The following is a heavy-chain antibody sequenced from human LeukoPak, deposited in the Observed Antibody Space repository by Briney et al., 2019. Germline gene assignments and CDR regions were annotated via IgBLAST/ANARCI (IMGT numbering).Heavy chain of an antibody. CDR3: AKDLPPAAIPPRPAFDI. V-gene: IGHV3-30*02. CDR2: IRYDGSNK. J-gene: IGHJ3*02. D-gene: IGHD2-2*01. Sequence: QPGGSLRLSCAASGFTFSSYSMHWVRQAPGKGLEWVAFIRYDGSNKYYADSVKGRFTISRDNSKNTLYLQMNSLRAEDTAVYYCAKDLPPAAIPPRPAFDIWGQGTMVTVSS. CDR1: GFTFSSYS.